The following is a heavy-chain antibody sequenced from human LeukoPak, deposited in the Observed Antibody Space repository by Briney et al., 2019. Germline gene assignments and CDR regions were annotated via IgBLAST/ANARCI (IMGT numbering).Heavy chain of an antibody. CDR3: ARAPNDYGDYLTNYFDY. Sequence: PSETLSLTCTVSGGSISSYYWSWIRQPPGKGLEWIGYFYYSGSTNYNPTLKSRVTISVDTSKKQFSLKLSSVTAADTAVYYCARAPNDYGDYLTNYFDYWGQGTLVTVSS. CDR1: GGSISSYY. D-gene: IGHD4-17*01. J-gene: IGHJ4*02. CDR2: FYYSGST. V-gene: IGHV4-59*01.